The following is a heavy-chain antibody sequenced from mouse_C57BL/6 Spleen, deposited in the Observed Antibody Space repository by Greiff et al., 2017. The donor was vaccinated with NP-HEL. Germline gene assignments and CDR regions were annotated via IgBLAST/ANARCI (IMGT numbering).Heavy chain of an antibody. CDR3: ARGGLRLGDY. CDR1: GYTFTDYN. D-gene: IGHD3-2*02. CDR2: INPNNGGT. V-gene: IGHV1-22*01. Sequence: DVKLQESGPELVKPGASVKMSCKASGYTFTDYNMHWVKQSHGKSLEWIGYINPNNGGTSYNQKFKGKATLTVNKSSSTAYMELRSLTSEDSAVYYCARGGLRLGDYWGQGTTLTVSS. J-gene: IGHJ2*01.